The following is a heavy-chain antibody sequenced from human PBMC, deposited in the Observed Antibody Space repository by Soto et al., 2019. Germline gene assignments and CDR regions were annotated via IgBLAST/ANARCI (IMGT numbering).Heavy chain of an antibody. V-gene: IGHV4-4*02. CDR2: ISHSGST. CDR3: AARHCWSRSWTDRRRDY. D-gene: IGHD3-3*02. CDR1: GDSINSSHW. J-gene: IGHJ4*02. Sequence: QVQLQESGPGLVKPSGTLSLTCAVSGDSINSSHWWNWVRQPPEKGLEWSGQISHSGSTNYNPSLTSRVTISVDKSMNLFSLKLTSVAASDTAVYYCAARHCWSRSWTDRRRDYWGQGTLVTVSS.